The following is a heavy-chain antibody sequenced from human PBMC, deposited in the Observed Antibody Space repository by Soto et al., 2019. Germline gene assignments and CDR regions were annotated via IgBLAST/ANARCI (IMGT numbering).Heavy chain of an antibody. V-gene: IGHV1-8*01. Sequence: XSVKVAFTPSGYRFTSLDINWVRQAPGQGPEWMGWMNPSRGKTGYAQKFQDRVIMTRDTSTSTAYMELRSLRYEDTAVYYCGRGVRAGIDPSGQGTLVTVS. D-gene: IGHD6-13*01. CDR3: GRGVRAGIDP. CDR1: GYRFTSLD. J-gene: IGHJ5*02. CDR2: MNPSRGKT.